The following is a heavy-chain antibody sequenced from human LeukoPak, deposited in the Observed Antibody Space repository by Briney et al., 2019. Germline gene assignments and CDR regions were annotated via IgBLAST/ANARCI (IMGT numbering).Heavy chain of an antibody. J-gene: IGHJ4*02. D-gene: IGHD6-13*01. CDR2: ISGSGSYT. Sequence: GGSLRLSCAASGYTFSDYYMTWIRQAPGKGLEWLSYISGSGSYTNYADSVKGRFTTSRDNAKNSLYLQMNSLRAEDTAVYYCARVGSIAAAGTPDYWGQGTLVTVSS. V-gene: IGHV3-11*06. CDR3: ARVGSIAAAGTPDY. CDR1: GYTFSDYY.